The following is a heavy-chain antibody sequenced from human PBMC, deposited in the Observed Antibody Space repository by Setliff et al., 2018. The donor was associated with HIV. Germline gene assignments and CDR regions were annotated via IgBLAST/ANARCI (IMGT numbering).Heavy chain of an antibody. V-gene: IGHV4-39*01. CDR2: FHSSGST. Sequence: PSETLSLTCNVSGVSISTSGYYWGWIRQPPGKGLEWIGSFHSSGSTSYNPSLRSRVVLSVDTSKNQLSLRLTSFTAADTAVYYCARGSCFNTGCLDSWGQGALVTVSS. D-gene: IGHD2-2*01. CDR3: ARGSCFNTGCLDS. CDR1: GVSISTSGYY. J-gene: IGHJ4*02.